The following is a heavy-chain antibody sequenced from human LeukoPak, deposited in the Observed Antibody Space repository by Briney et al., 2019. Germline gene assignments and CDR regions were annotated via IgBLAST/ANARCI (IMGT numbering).Heavy chain of an antibody. CDR1: GYTFTSYD. J-gene: IGHJ6*03. CDR3: ARGPLYYYYMDV. Sequence: ASVKVSCKASGYTFTSYDINWVRQATGQGVEWMGWMNPNSGNTGYAQKFQGRVTMTRNTSISTAYMELSSLRSEDTAVYYCARGPLYYYYMDVWGKGTTVTVSS. CDR2: MNPNSGNT. V-gene: IGHV1-8*01.